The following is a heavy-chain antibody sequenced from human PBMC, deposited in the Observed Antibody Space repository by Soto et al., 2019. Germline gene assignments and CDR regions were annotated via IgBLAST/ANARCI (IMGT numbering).Heavy chain of an antibody. J-gene: IGHJ4*02. CDR3: ARDTATYGYNYYFDY. Sequence: SVKVSCKASGGTFSSYAISWVRQAPGQGLEWMGGIIPIFGTANYAQKFQGRVTITADKSTSTAYMELSSLRSEDTAVYYCARDTATYGYNYYFDYWGQGTLVTVSS. D-gene: IGHD5-12*01. V-gene: IGHV1-69*06. CDR1: GGTFSSYA. CDR2: IIPIFGTA.